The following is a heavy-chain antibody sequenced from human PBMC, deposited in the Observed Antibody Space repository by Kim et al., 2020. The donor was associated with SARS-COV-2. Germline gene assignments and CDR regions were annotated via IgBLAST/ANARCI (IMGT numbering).Heavy chain of an antibody. J-gene: IGHJ6*02. Sequence: GGSLRLSCAASGFTLSNYWIHWVRQVPGKGLVWVSRMESDGSSTRYADSVKDRFTISRDNAKNTVYLQMNSLRADDTAVYYCARRAGRGSGLYAKDVWGQGTTVTVSS. D-gene: IGHD6-19*01. CDR3: ARRAGRGSGLYAKDV. V-gene: IGHV3-74*01. CDR1: GFTLSNYW. CDR2: MESDGSST.